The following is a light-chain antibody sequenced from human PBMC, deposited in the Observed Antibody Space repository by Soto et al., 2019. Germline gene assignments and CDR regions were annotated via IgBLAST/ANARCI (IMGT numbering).Light chain of an antibody. Sequence: LTQSPSSLSASVGERVTITWLASQSVKTLLVWNQQRPGQAPRLLIHDASHRAAGIPARFSGSGFGTDFTLTISSLEPEDAAVYYCQQRSNWPPITFGQGTRLEI. V-gene: IGKV3-11*01. J-gene: IGKJ5*01. CDR2: DAS. CDR3: QQRSNWPPIT. CDR1: QSVKTL.